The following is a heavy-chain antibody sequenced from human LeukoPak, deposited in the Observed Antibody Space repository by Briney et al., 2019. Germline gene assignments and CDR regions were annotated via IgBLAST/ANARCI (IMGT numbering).Heavy chain of an antibody. J-gene: IGHJ4*02. Sequence: GGALRLSCAASGFTFSSFAMTWVRQAPGKGLEWVSGFDGNGPNTYYADSVKGRWTISRDNSRNTLYLEMNSLRPEDTAIYYCAKPRTTGLGWAQFDYWGQGSLVTVSS. CDR1: GFTFSSFA. CDR2: FDGNGPNT. CDR3: AKPRTTGLGWAQFDY. D-gene: IGHD2-8*02. V-gene: IGHV3-23*01.